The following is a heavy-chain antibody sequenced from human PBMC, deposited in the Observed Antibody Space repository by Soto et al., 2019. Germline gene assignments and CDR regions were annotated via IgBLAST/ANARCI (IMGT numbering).Heavy chain of an antibody. J-gene: IGHJ5*02. CDR1: GGSFSDYN. Sequence: SETLSLTCAVYGGSFSDYNWSWIRQPPGKGLEWIGEINHSGIANYNPSLKSRVVASVDSSKNQLFLNLRSVTAADTAVYYCAVTATHNSFDPWGQGTLVTVSS. V-gene: IGHV4-34*01. CDR2: INHSGIA. D-gene: IGHD2-21*02. CDR3: AVTATHNSFDP.